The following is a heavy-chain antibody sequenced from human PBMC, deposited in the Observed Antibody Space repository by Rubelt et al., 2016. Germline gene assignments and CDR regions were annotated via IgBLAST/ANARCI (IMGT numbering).Heavy chain of an antibody. CDR2: INHSGST. D-gene: IGHD6-19*01. Sequence: QVQLQQWGAGLSKPSETLSLTCAVYGGSFSGYYWSWIRQPPVKGLEWIGEINHSGSTNYNPSLKSRVTISVDTSKNQFSLKLSSVTAADTAVYYCARISLSVAGDYWGQGTLVTVSS. CDR3: ARISLSVAGDY. J-gene: IGHJ4*02. CDR1: GGSFSGYY. V-gene: IGHV4-34*01.